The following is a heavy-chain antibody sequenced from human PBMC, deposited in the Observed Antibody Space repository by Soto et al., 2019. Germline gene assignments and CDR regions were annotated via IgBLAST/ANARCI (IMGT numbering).Heavy chain of an antibody. CDR1: GGSISSYY. V-gene: IGHV4-59*01. CDR2: IYYSGST. D-gene: IGHD1-7*01. CDR3: ARVWGTSNDDSPPVHYYYYMDV. J-gene: IGHJ6*03. Sequence: QVQLQESGPGLVKPSETLSLTCTVSGGSISSYYWSWIRQPPGKGLEWIGYIYYSGSTNYNPSLKSRVTISVDTSKNQFYLKLSSVTAADTAVYYCARVWGTSNDDSPPVHYYYYMDVWGKGTTVTVSS.